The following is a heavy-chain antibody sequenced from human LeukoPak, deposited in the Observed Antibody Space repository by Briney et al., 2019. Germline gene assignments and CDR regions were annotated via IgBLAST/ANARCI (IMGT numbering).Heavy chain of an antibody. CDR1: GFTFDDYT. CDR2: IYYSGST. J-gene: IGHJ4*02. V-gene: IGHV4-31*02. D-gene: IGHD4-17*01. Sequence: LRLSCAASGFTFDDYTMHWIRQHPGKGLEWIGYIYYSGSTYYNPSLKSRVTISVDTSKNQFSLKLSSVTAADTAVYYCASLPPTVTISPLGTVDYWGQGTLVTVSS. CDR3: ASLPPTVTISPLGTVDY.